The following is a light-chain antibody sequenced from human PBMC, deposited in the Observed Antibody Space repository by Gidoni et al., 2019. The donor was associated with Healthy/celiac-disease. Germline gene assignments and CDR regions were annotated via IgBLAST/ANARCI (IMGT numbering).Light chain of an antibody. J-gene: IGKJ2*01. CDR2: GAS. CDR3: QQYNNWPLHT. V-gene: IGKV3-15*01. CDR1: QSVSSN. Sequence: EIVMTQSTATLSVSPGERATLSCRASQSVSSNLAWYQQKPGQAPRLLIYGASTSATGIPARFSGSGSGTEFTLTISSLQSEDFAVYYCQQYNNWPLHTFGQGTKLEIK.